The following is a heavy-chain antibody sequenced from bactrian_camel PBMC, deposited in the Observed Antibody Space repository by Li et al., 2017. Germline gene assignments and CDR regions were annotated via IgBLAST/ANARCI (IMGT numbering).Heavy chain of an antibody. CDR1: GFTFSSYD. CDR3: ARDGTNKLDY. Sequence: DVQLVESGGGLVQPGGSLRLSCAASGFTFSSYDMGWVRQAPGTGLEWVSRIDFDVRRTYYSASVKGRFTISRDNAKNTMYLQMNSLKPEDTAVYYCARDGTNKLDYWGQGTQVTVS. J-gene: IGHJ4*01. CDR2: IDFDVRRT. V-gene: IGHV3S40*01. D-gene: IGHD1*01.